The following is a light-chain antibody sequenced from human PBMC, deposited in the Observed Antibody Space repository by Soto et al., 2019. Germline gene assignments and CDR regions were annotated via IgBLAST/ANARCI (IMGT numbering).Light chain of an antibody. CDR1: FSNIGSNY. V-gene: IGLV1-47*02. CDR2: TND. Sequence: QSVLTQPPSASGTPGQRVTISCSGRFSNIGSNYVYWYQQLPGTAPTLLIFTNDQRTSGVPGRFSGSKSGTSASLAISGLRSEDEADYYCAVWDDSLRGWVFGGGTKVTVL. J-gene: IGLJ3*02. CDR3: AVWDDSLRGWV.